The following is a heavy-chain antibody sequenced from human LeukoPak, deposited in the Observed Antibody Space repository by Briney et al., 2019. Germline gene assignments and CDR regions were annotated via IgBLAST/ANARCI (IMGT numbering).Heavy chain of an antibody. V-gene: IGHV4-59*01. CDR1: GGSISSYY. Sequence: PSETLSLTCTVSGGSISSYYWSWIRQPAGKGLEWIGYIYYSGSTNCNPSLKSRVTISVDTSKNQFSLKLSSVTAADTAVYYCARGGIPIVGAMADDAFDIWGQGTMVTVSS. CDR2: IYYSGST. CDR3: ARGGIPIVGAMADDAFDI. J-gene: IGHJ3*02. D-gene: IGHD1-26*01.